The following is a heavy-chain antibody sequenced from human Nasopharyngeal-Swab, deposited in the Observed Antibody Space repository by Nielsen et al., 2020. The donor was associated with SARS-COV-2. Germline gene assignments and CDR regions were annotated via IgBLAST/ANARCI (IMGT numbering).Heavy chain of an antibody. D-gene: IGHD3-10*01. CDR2: IGAYNGNT. CDR3: ARHGVAEDY. CDR1: GYIFISYD. Sequence: ASVKVSCKASGYIFISYDISWVRQARGKGLEWMGWIGAYNGNTNYAQKFQDIVIMTTDTSTSTVYMELKSLRTDDTAVYFCARHGVAEDYWGQGTLVTVSS. V-gene: IGHV1-18*01. J-gene: IGHJ4*02.